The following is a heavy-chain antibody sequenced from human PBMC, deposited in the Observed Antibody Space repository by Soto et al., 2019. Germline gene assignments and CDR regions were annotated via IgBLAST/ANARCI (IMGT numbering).Heavy chain of an antibody. D-gene: IGHD6-13*01. CDR1: GFTFSSYA. CDR2: ISGSGGIT. V-gene: IGHV3-23*01. Sequence: GGSLRLSCAASGFTFSSYAMSWVRQAPGKGLEWVSAISGSGGITYYADSVKGRFTISRDNSKNTLYLQMNSLRAEDTAVYYCAKDIRGGSSGYGEYCYYGMDVWGQGTTVTVSS. J-gene: IGHJ6*02. CDR3: AKDIRGGSSGYGEYCYYGMDV.